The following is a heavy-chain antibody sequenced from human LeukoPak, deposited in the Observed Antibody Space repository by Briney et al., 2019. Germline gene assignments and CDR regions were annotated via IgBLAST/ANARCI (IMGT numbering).Heavy chain of an antibody. J-gene: IGHJ5*02. CDR2: IYYSGST. V-gene: IGHV4-59*01. Sequence: SETLSLTCTVSGGSISSYYWSWIRQPPGKGLEWIGYIYYSGSTNYNPSLKSRVTISVDTSKNQFSLKLSSVTAADTAVYYCARDQGGYSSSWYHWFDPWGQGTLVTVSS. D-gene: IGHD6-13*01. CDR1: GGSISSYY. CDR3: ARDQGGYSSSWYHWFDP.